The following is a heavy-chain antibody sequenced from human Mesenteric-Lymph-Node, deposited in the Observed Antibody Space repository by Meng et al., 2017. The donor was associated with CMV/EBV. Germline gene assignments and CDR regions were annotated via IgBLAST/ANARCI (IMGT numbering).Heavy chain of an antibody. V-gene: IGHV3-48*01. Sequence: GGSLRLSCAASGFTFGSYDLNWVRQAPGKGLQWVSYISSSGTTIYHADSVKGRFTISRDNSKNTLYLQMNSLRAEDTAVYYCAKGISHYSAFVFLDYWGQGTLVTVSS. D-gene: IGHD2-15*01. J-gene: IGHJ4*02. CDR1: GFTFGSYD. CDR2: ISSSGTTI. CDR3: AKGISHYSAFVFLDY.